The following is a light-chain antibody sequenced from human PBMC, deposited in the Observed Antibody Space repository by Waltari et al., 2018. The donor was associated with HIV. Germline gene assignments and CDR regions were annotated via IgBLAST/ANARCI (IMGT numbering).Light chain of an antibody. CDR3: QVWHTNIAL. CDR2: RDN. V-gene: IGLV3-9*01. Sequence: SYVLTQPVSVSVALGQTAGVSCEGNQLGMKNVHWYQQKPGQAPILVIFRDNNRPSGIPERFSGSNSGNTATLTISRAQAGDEADYFCQVWHTNIALFGGGTKLTVL. J-gene: IGLJ3*02. CDR1: QLGMKN.